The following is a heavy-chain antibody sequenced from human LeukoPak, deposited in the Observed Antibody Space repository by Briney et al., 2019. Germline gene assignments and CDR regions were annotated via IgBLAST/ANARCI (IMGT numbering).Heavy chain of an antibody. CDR2: IKEDGCEK. J-gene: IGHJ4*02. CDR3: ARGGGRHVEY. D-gene: IGHD3-16*01. Sequence: GGSLRLSCAASGFTFSSYWMSWVRQAPGKGLEWVANIKEDGCEKNYVDSVKGRFTISRDNAKNSLYLQMNSLRAEDTAVYYCARGGGRHVEYWGQGNLVTVSS. V-gene: IGHV3-7*05. CDR1: GFTFSSYW.